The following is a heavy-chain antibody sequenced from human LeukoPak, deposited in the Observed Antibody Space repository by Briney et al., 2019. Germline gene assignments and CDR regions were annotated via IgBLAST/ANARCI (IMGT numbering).Heavy chain of an antibody. CDR1: GYTFATYT. V-gene: IGHV7-4-1*02. CDR2: INTNTGNP. J-gene: IGHJ4*02. D-gene: IGHD2-8*01. Sequence: GASVKVSCRASGYTFATYTINWVRQAPGQGLEWMGWINTNTGNPTYAQGFTGRFVFSLDTSVSTAYLQISSLKAEDTAVYYCAGSLGYCTSNVCYLKYWGQGTLVTVSS. CDR3: AGSLGYCTSNVCYLKY.